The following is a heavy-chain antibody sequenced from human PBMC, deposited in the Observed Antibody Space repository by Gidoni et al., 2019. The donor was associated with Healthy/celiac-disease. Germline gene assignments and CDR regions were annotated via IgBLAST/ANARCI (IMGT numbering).Heavy chain of an antibody. Sequence: QVQLVESGGGVVQPGRSLRLSCAASGFTFSSYAMHWVRQAPGKGLEGVAVISYDGSNKYYADSVKGRFTISRDNSKNTLYLQMNSLRAEDTAVYYCARGEPTFGGVPLSGINWFDPWGQGTLVTVSS. D-gene: IGHD3-16*01. V-gene: IGHV3-30*04. J-gene: IGHJ5*02. CDR3: ARGEPTFGGVPLSGINWFDP. CDR1: GFTFSSYA. CDR2: ISYDGSNK.